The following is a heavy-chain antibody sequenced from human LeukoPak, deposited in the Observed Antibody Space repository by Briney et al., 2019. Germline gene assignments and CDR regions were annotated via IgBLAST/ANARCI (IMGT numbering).Heavy chain of an antibody. CDR2: INPNSGAT. D-gene: IGHD1-26*01. V-gene: IGHV1-2*02. CDR1: GYTFTDSF. CDR3: AKRGMGAIPFFEY. Sequence: ASVKVSCKASGYTFTDSFMHWLRQAPGQGLEWMGWINPNSGATDYAQKFQGRVTMTRDTSISTAYMELSRLGSDDTAVYYCAKRGMGAIPFFEYWGQGTLVTVSS. J-gene: IGHJ4*02.